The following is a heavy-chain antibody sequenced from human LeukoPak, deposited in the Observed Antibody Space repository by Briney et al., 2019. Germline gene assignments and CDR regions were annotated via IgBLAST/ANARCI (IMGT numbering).Heavy chain of an antibody. CDR1: GFTFSSYA. CDR2: ISGSGGST. J-gene: IGHJ4*02. V-gene: IGHV3-23*01. D-gene: IGHD4-17*01. CDR3: ASADYGDYPPSRY. Sequence: PGGSLRLSCAASGFTFSSYAMSWVRQAPGKGLEWVSAISGSGGSTYYADSVKGRFTISRDNSKNTLYLQLNSLTSDDTAVYYCASADYGDYPPSRYWGQGTLVTVSS.